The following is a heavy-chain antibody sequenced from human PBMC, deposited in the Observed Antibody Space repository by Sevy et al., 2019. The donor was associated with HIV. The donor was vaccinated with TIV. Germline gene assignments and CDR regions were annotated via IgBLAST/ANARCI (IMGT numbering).Heavy chain of an antibody. CDR1: GDSITSNYY. CDR2: MFHCGTT. Sequence: SETLSPTCTVTGDSITSNYYWGWIRQSPGKSLEWIGSMFHCGTTYFNPSLASRVTIALDTPKNHLSLNLSSVTAADTTVYYCARLKDRSYNSTNCYLRWFDSWGQGTPVTVSS. CDR3: ARLKDRSYNSTNCYLRWFDS. V-gene: IGHV4-38-2*02. D-gene: IGHD2-2*01. J-gene: IGHJ5*01.